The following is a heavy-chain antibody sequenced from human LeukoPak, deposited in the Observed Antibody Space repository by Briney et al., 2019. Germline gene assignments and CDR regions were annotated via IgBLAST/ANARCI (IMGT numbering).Heavy chain of an antibody. V-gene: IGHV4-4*02. J-gene: IGHJ6*02. D-gene: IGHD3-22*01. CDR3: ARGSSGYYSGGMDV. CDR2: IYHSGST. Sequence: PSETLSLTCAVSGGSISSSNWWSWVRQPPGKGLEWIGEIYHSGSTNYNPSLKSRVTISVDKSKNQFSLKLSSVTAADTAVYYCARGSSGYYSGGMDVWGQGTTVTVSS. CDR1: GGSISSSNW.